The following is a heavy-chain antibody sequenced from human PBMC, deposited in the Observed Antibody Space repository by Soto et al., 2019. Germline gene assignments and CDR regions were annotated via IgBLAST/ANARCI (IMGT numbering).Heavy chain of an antibody. D-gene: IGHD4-4*01. V-gene: IGHV3-23*01. CDR3: AKDPDSTTVTKYYFDY. J-gene: IGHJ4*02. CDR1: GFTFSSYA. CDR2: ISGSGGST. Sequence: GGSLRLSCAASGFTFSSYAMSWVRQAPGKGLEWVSAISGSGGSTYYADSVKGRFTISRDNSKNTLYLQMNSLRAEDTAVYYCAKDPDSTTVTKYYFDYWGQGTLVTV.